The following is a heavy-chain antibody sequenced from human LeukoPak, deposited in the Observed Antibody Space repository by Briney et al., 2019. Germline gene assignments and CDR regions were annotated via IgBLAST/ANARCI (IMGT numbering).Heavy chain of an antibody. V-gene: IGHV3-21*01. Sequence: GGSLRLSCAASGFTFSSYSMNWVRQAPGKGLEWVSSISSTSSYIYYADSVEGRFTISRDNAKNSLYLQMNSLRAEDTAVYYCAKPRPLDYGDYPPSLDAFDIWGQGTMVTVSS. CDR2: ISSTSSYI. CDR1: GFTFSSYS. CDR3: AKPRPLDYGDYPPSLDAFDI. J-gene: IGHJ3*02. D-gene: IGHD4-17*01.